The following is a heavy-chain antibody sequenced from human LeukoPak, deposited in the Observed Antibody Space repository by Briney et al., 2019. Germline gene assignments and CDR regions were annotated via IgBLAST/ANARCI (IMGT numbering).Heavy chain of an antibody. D-gene: IGHD3-10*01. Sequence: PSETLSLTCNVSGGSISTYFWSWIRQPPGKGLEWVGTFYSSGRASYNPSRKSRVSLSVDTSQNLFPLHLNTVTAADTAVYYCATLRIYGSGTNYPPGYFDYWGQGTLVSVSS. CDR2: FYSSGRA. V-gene: IGHV4-59*04. CDR3: ATLRIYGSGTNYPPGYFDY. CDR1: GGSISTYF. J-gene: IGHJ4*02.